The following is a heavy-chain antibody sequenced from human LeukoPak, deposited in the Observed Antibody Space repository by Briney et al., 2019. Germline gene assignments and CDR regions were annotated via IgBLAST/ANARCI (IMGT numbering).Heavy chain of an antibody. CDR2: ISYDGSNK. J-gene: IGHJ4*02. D-gene: IGHD1-7*01. CDR1: GFTFSSYA. Sequence: GGSLRLSCAASGFTFSSYAMHWVRQAPGKGLEWVAVISYDGSNKYYADSVKGRFTISRDNSKNTLYLQMNSLRAEDTAVYYCARRYNWNSNFDYWGQGTLVTVSS. V-gene: IGHV3-30*01. CDR3: ARRYNWNSNFDY.